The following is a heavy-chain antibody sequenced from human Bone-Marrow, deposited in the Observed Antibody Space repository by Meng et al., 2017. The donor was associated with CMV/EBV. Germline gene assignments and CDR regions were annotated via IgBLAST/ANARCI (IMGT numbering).Heavy chain of an antibody. J-gene: IGHJ6*02. CDR2: VYYSGTT. D-gene: IGHD2-2*01. CDR3: VRDPELLVPAAATYYYYYGMDV. CDR1: GASISTSSYY. V-gene: IGHV4-39*07. Sequence: SETLSLTCTVSGASISTSSYYWGWIRLPPGKGLEWIGSVYYSGTTYYNPSLRSRVTISSDTSKNQFSLKLTSVTAADTAVYYCVRDPELLVPAAATYYYYYGMDVWGQGTTVT.